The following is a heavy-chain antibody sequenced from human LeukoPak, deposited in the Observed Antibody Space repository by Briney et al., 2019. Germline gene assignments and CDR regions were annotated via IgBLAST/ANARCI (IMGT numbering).Heavy chain of an antibody. D-gene: IGHD6-13*01. CDR1: GGSISSSSYY. CDR2: IYSSGST. J-gene: IGHJ4*02. V-gene: IGHV4-61*05. Sequence: SETLSLTCTVSGGSISSSSYYWGWIRQPPGRGLEWIGYIYSSGSTNYNPSLKSRVTISVDASNNQFSLKLSSVTTADTAVYYCARGRQMVTYWGQGTLVTVSS. CDR3: ARGRQMVTY.